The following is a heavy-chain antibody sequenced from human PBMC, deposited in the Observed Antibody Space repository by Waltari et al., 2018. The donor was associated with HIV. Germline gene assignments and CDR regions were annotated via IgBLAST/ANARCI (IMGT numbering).Heavy chain of an antibody. CDR2: MYHSGST. Sequence: QVQLQESGPGLVKASETLSLTCAVSGDSISSYNWWTWVRQPPGKGLEWIGEMYHSGSTNYHSSLTSRVTISVDKTKNQFSLKLTSVTAADTAFYYCTRVTSGGSGSSWFDTWGQGILVTVSS. CDR1: GDSISSYNW. CDR3: TRVTSGGSGSSWFDT. J-gene: IGHJ5*02. V-gene: IGHV4-4*02. D-gene: IGHD6-19*01.